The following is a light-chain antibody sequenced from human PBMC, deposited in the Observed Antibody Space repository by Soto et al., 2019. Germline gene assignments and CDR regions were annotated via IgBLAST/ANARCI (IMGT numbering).Light chain of an antibody. Sequence: AIQLTQSPSSLSASVGDRVTITCRASQGISSALAWYQQNPGKAPKLLIYDASSLESGVPSRFSGSGSGTDFTLTISSLQSEDFATYSCQQFNSYPLTFGGGTQVEIK. J-gene: IGKJ4*01. CDR3: QQFNSYPLT. CDR2: DAS. CDR1: QGISSA. V-gene: IGKV1-13*02.